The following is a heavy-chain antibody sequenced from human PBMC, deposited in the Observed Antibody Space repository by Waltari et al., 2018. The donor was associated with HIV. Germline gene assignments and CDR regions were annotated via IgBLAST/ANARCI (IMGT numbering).Heavy chain of an antibody. D-gene: IGHD3-10*01. CDR1: GHTPRAIS. CDR2: FDPEDDET. V-gene: IGHV1-24*01. Sequence: QVQLVQSATEVNKPGASVKVSCKVYGHTPRAISMRWVGQVPGKGLEWMGNFDPEDDETIYAQKFQGRVTMTEDTSSDTAYMELSSLTSGDTAVYYCATDFSGMVRAYSYYSLDVWGQGTTVTVSS. J-gene: IGHJ6*02. CDR3: ATDFSGMVRAYSYYSLDV.